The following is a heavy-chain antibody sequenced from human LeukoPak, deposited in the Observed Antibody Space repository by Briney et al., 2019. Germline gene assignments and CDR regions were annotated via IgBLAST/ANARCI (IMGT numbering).Heavy chain of an antibody. J-gene: IGHJ6*01. CDR3: ARHSGSGYYFYFYTMDV. V-gene: IGHV4-39*01. D-gene: IGHD2-15*01. CDR1: GASISSSTYY. CDR2: IYETGST. Sequence: PSETLSLTCTVSGASISSSTYYWGWIRQPPGKGLEWIGCIYETGSTYYKSSLESRVTISVDTSKNQFSLKLSSVTAADTAVYYCARHSGSGYYFYFYTMDVWGQGATVTVSS.